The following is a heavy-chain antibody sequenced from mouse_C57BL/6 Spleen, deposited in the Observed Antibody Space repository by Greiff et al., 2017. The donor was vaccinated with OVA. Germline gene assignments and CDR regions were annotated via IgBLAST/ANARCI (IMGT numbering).Heavy chain of an antibody. CDR2: IYPRSGNT. V-gene: IGHV1-81*01. Sequence: QVQLKESGAELARPGASVKLSCKASGYTFTSYGISWVKQRTGQGLEWIGEIYPRSGNTYYNEKFKGKATLTADKSSSTAYMELRSLTSEDSAVYFCARRGLYYYGSHFDYWGQGTTLTVSS. J-gene: IGHJ2*01. CDR3: ARRGLYYYGSHFDY. D-gene: IGHD1-1*01. CDR1: GYTFTSYG.